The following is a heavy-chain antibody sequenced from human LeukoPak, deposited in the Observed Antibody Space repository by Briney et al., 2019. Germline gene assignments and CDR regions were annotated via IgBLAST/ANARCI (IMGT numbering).Heavy chain of an antibody. CDR2: INPNSGGT. Sequence: GASVKVSCKASGYTFTGYYMHWVRQAPGQGLEWMGWINPNSGGTNYAQKFQGRVTMTRDTSISTAYMELSSVTAADTAVYYCARRRTVRDGHPEPYNWFDPWGQGTLVTVSS. CDR3: ARRRTVRDGHPEPYNWFDP. V-gene: IGHV1-2*02. CDR1: GYTFTGYY. D-gene: IGHD3-22*01. J-gene: IGHJ5*02.